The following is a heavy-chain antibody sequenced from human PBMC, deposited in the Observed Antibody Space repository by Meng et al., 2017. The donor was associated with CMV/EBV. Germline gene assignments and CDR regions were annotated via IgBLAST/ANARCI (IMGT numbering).Heavy chain of an antibody. J-gene: IGHJ4*02. CDR1: GCTVSGYY. Sequence: QVQQRQGGVERSEASLTLLLPVCAFGCTVSGYYWSWNRQAQGKGWVWIGRINHSGSTNSDPSLKSLITIRVNTTNTLFSQKQSPGAEAATALYYWAGGSMDRVEYWGQGTLVTVSS. CDR2: INHSGST. CDR3: AGGSMDRVEY. D-gene: IGHD3-10*01. V-gene: IGHV4-34*08.